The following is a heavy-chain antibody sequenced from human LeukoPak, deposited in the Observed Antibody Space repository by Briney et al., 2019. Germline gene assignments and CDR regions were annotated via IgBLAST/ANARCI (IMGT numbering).Heavy chain of an antibody. CDR2: IYSGGST. CDR1: GFTVSSNY. D-gene: IGHD6-19*01. CDR3: ARDGAVAPGYYFDY. Sequence: GGSLRLSCAASGFTVSSNYMSWVRQAPGKGLEWVSVIYSGGSTYYADSVKGRFTISRDNSKNTLYLQMNSLRAEDTAVYYCARDGAVAPGYYFDYWGQGTLVTVSS. J-gene: IGHJ4*02. V-gene: IGHV3-66*01.